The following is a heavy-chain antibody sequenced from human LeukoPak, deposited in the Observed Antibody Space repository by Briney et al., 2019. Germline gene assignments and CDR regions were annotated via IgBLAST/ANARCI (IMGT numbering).Heavy chain of an antibody. Sequence: SVKVSCKASGGTFSSYAISWVRQAPGQGLEWMGGIIPIFGTANYAQKFQGRVTITADESTSTAYMELSSLRSEDTAVYYCAREAGEYYYDSSGRTRRAFDIWGQGTMVTVPS. D-gene: IGHD3-22*01. CDR3: AREAGEYYYDSSGRTRRAFDI. CDR2: IIPIFGTA. V-gene: IGHV1-69*13. CDR1: GGTFSSYA. J-gene: IGHJ3*02.